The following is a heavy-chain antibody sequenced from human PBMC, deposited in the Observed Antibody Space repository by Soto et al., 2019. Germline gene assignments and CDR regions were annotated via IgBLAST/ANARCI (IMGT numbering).Heavy chain of an antibody. V-gene: IGHV4-39*01. CDR2: IYYSGST. CDR1: GGSISSSSYY. J-gene: IGHJ4*02. Sequence: QLQLQKSGPGLVKPSETLSLTCTVSGGSISSSSYYWGWLRQPPGTGLERIGSIYYSGSTYSNPSLKSRVTISVHTSKTQCSQKLSSVTVADSAVYYYAKFRETKNSDYWGQGTLLTVSS. CDR3: AKFRETKNSDY. D-gene: IGHD1-26*01.